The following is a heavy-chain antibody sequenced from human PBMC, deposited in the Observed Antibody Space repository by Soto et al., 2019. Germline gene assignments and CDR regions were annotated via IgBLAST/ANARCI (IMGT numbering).Heavy chain of an antibody. D-gene: IGHD4-17*01. V-gene: IGHV4-28*01. CDR3: ARKNGVLDAFDI. Sequence: SETLSLTCAVSGYSISSSNWWGWVRQPPGKGLEWIGYIYYSGSTYYNPSLKSRVTMSVDTSKNQFSLKLSSVTAVDTAVYYCARKNGVLDAFDIWGQGTMVTVSS. CDR1: GYSISSSNW. CDR2: IYYSGST. J-gene: IGHJ3*02.